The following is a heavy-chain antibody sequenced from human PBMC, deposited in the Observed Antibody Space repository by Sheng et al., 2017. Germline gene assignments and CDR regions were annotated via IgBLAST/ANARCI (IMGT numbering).Heavy chain of an antibody. CDR2: IYHSGST. V-gene: IGHV4-30-2*01. CDR3: AREAGDWLLGAFDI. D-gene: IGHD3-9*01. J-gene: IGHJ3*02. CDR1: GGSISSGGYS. Sequence: QLQLQESGSGLVKPSQTLSLTYAVSGGSISSGGYSWSWIRQPPGKGLEWIGYIYHSGSTYYNPSLKSRVTISVDRSKNQFSLKLSSVTAADTAVYYCAREAGDWLLGAFDIWGQGTMVTVSS.